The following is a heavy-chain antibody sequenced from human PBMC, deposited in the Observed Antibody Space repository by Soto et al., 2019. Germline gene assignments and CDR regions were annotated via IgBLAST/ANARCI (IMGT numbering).Heavy chain of an antibody. CDR3: ARLYGDYDYYYGMDV. V-gene: IGHV1-18*04. CDR2: ISAYNGNT. D-gene: IGHD4-17*01. J-gene: IGHJ6*02. CDR1: GYTFTSYG. Sequence: ASLKVSCKASGYTFTSYGISWVRQAPGQGLEWMGWISAYNGNTNYAQKLQGRVTMTTDTSTSTAYMELRSLRSDDTAVYYCARLYGDYDYYYGMDVWGQGTTVTVSS.